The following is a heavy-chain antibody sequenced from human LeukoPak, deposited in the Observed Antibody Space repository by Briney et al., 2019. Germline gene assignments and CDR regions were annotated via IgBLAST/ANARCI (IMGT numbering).Heavy chain of an antibody. J-gene: IGHJ3*02. CDR2: INHSGNT. CDR3: ARGRVHGIPGAFDI. Sequence: PSETLSLTCAVYGGSLSGYYWSWSPHPPGKGLERIGEINHSGNTNYNPSLKSRVTISLDTSKNQFSLKLSSVTAADTAVYYCARGRVHGIPGAFDIWGQGTMVTVSS. D-gene: IGHD2-21*01. V-gene: IGHV4-34*01. CDR1: GGSLSGYY.